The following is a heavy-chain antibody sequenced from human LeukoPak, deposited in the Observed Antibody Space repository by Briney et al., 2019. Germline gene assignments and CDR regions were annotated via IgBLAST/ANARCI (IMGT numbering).Heavy chain of an antibody. V-gene: IGHV1-69*05. Sequence: SVKVSCKASGGTFSSYAISWVRQAPGQGLEWMGGIIPIFGTANYAQKFQGRVTITTDESTSTAYMELSRLRSDDTAVYYCARVTVRGSYYYYGMDVWGQGTTVTVSS. CDR3: ARVTVRGSYYYYGMDV. CDR2: IIPIFGTA. J-gene: IGHJ6*02. D-gene: IGHD3-10*01. CDR1: GGTFSSYA.